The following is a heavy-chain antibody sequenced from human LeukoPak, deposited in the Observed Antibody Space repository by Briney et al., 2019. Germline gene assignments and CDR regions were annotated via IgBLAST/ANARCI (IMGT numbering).Heavy chain of an antibody. Sequence: SVKVSCKASGGTFSSYAISWVRQAPGQGLEWMGGIIPIFGTANYAQKFQGRVTITADKSTSTAYMELSSLRSEDTAVYYCARVGYYGSGSYYSYYYYYMDVWGKGTTVTVSS. CDR1: GGTFSSYA. J-gene: IGHJ6*03. V-gene: IGHV1-69*06. CDR3: ARVGYYGSGSYYSYYYYYMDV. CDR2: IIPIFGTA. D-gene: IGHD3-10*01.